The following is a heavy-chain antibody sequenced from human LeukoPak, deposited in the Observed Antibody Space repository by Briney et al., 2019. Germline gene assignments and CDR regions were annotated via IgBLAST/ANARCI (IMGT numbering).Heavy chain of an antibody. CDR3: AREGLKSGRAVFLDF. CDR2: ISIDASAT. CDR1: GFTFTNAP. D-gene: IGHD3-3*01. Sequence: GTSLRLSCIASGFTFTNAPMHWVRQAPGKWLEWVAVISIDASATSYADSVRARFTFSRGNAKYTLYLQMNSLTIEDRAVYYCAREGLKSGRAVFLDFWGQGTTVTISA. J-gene: IGHJ3*01. V-gene: IGHV3-30*04.